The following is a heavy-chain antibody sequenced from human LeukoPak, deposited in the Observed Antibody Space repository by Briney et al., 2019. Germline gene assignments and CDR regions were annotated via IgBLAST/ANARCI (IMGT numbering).Heavy chain of an antibody. CDR1: GFTFDDYA. J-gene: IGHJ6*01. V-gene: IGHV3-9*01. CDR3: AKAGGPDYYYGMDV. CDR2: ISWNSGSI. Sequence: GRSLRLSCAASGFTFDDYAMHWVRQAPGKGLEWVSGISWNSGSIGYADSVKGRFTISRDNAKNSLYLQMNSLRAEDTALYYCAKAGGPDYYYGMDVWGQRTTVTVSS. D-gene: IGHD3-10*01.